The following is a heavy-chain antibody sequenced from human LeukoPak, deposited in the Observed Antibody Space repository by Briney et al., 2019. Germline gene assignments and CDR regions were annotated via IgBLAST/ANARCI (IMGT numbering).Heavy chain of an antibody. Sequence: PGGSLRLSCAASGFTFSSYWMHWVRHAPGKGLLWVSHINSDGTTTSYADSVKGRFTISRDNAKNTLYLQMNSLRAEDTAVYYCASRWSGESWGQGTLVTVSS. J-gene: IGHJ5*02. CDR1: GFTFSSYW. D-gene: IGHD2-15*01. CDR3: ASRWSGES. CDR2: INSDGTTT. V-gene: IGHV3-74*01.